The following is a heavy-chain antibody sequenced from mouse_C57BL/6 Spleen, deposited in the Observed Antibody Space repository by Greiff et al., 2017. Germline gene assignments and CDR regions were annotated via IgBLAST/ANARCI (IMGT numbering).Heavy chain of an antibody. CDR3: ARVTTVVASHWYVDV. J-gene: IGHJ1*03. Sequence: VQLQQPGAELVKPGASVKLSCKASGYTFTSYWMHWVKQRPGQGLEWIGMIHPNSGSTNYNEKFKSKATLTVDKSSSTAYMQLSSLTSEDSAVYYCARVTTVVASHWYVDVWGTGTTVTVAS. V-gene: IGHV1-64*01. D-gene: IGHD1-1*01. CDR1: GYTFTSYW. CDR2: IHPNSGST.